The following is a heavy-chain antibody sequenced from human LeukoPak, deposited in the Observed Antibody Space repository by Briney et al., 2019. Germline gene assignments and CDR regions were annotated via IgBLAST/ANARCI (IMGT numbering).Heavy chain of an antibody. CDR1: GFTFSSYA. CDR3: AKARTYCSGGSRDFDY. D-gene: IGHD2-15*01. CDR2: ISGSGGST. V-gene: IGHV3-23*01. Sequence: GGSLRLSCAASGFTFSSYAMSWVRQAPGKGLEWVSAISGSGGSTYYADSVKGRFTISRDNSKNTLYLQMNSLRAEDTAVYYCAKARTYCSGGSRDFDYWGQGTLVTVSS. J-gene: IGHJ4*02.